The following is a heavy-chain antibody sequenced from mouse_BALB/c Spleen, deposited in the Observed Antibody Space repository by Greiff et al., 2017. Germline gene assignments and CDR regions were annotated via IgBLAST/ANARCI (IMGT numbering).Heavy chain of an antibody. V-gene: IGHV2-6-7*02. CDR3: ARVMITNAMDY. CDR2: IWGDGST. J-gene: IGHJ4*01. Sequence: VQLQESGPGLVAPSQSLSITCTVSGFSLTGYGVNWVRQPPGKGLEWLGMIWGDGSTDYNSALKSRLSISKDNSKSQVFLKMNSLQTDDTARYYCARVMITNAMDYWGQGTSVTVSS. CDR1: GFSLTGYG. D-gene: IGHD2-4*01.